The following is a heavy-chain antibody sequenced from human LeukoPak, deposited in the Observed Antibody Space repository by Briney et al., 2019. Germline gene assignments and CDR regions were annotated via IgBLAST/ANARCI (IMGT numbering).Heavy chain of an antibody. CDR1: GDSVSSGGYY. CDR2: IYPSGNT. CDR3: ARVEATATAYFDS. V-gene: IGHV4-61*02. D-gene: IGHD5-18*01. Sequence: PSETLSLTCTVSGDSVSSGGYYWSWLRQPAGKGLEWIGRIYPSGNTNYNPSLKSRVTISMDTSKNQLSLKLSSVTAADTAVYYCARVEATATAYFDSWGQGTLVTVSS. J-gene: IGHJ4*02.